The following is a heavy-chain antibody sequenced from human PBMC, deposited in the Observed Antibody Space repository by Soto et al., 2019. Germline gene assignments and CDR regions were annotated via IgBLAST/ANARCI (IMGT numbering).Heavy chain of an antibody. CDR3: AADQLSSLA. Sequence: GASVKVSCKASGLTFATAAVQWVRQAPGQRLEWIGWIVVASGKTSYTQKFQQRLAITRDMSTGIAFLEINSLRFGDTAVSYGAADQLSSLAWGQGTLVTVS. J-gene: IGHJ1*01. CDR1: GLTFATAA. D-gene: IGHD2-15*01. CDR2: IVVASGKT. V-gene: IGHV1-58*01.